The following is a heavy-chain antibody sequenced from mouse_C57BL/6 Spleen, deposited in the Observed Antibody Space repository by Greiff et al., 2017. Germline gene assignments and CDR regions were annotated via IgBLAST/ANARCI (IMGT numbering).Heavy chain of an antibody. Sequence: EVQLQQSGPELVKPGASVKMSCKASGYTFTDYNMHWVKQSHGKSLEWIGYINPNNGGTSYNQKFKGKATLTVNKSSSTAYMELRSLTSEDSAVYNCVGSSYYFDYWGQGTTLTVSS. V-gene: IGHV1-22*01. CDR1: GYTFTDYN. CDR3: VGSSYYFDY. CDR2: INPNNGGT. D-gene: IGHD1-1*01. J-gene: IGHJ2*01.